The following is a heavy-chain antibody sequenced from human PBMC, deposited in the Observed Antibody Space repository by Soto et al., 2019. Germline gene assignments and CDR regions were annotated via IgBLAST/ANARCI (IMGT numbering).Heavy chain of an antibody. V-gene: IGHV3-30*03. CDR1: GFTFCSYG. CDR2: ISYDGSTK. J-gene: IGHJ4*02. D-gene: IGHD3-22*01. CDR3: VGGYYYGDY. Sequence: QVQLVESGGGVVQPGRSLRLSCAASGFTFCSYGMHWVRQAPGKGLEWVAVISYDGSTKYYADSVKGRFTISRDNSKNTLYLQMNSLRAEDTAVYYCVGGYYYGDYWGQGTLVTVSS.